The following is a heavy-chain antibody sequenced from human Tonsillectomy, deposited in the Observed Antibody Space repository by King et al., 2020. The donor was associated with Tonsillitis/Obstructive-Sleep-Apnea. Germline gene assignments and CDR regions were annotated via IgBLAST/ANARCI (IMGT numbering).Heavy chain of an antibody. J-gene: IGHJ6*03. CDR2: IDPCDSDT. CDR3: ARGEIGSGTYYYYYMDV. CDR1: GYSFTSYW. V-gene: IGHV5-51*01. Sequence: VQLVESGAEVKKLGESLKISCKGSGYSFTSYWIGWVRQMRGKGLEWMGIIDPCDSDTRYSPSFQGQVTILADKSISTAYLQWSSLKASDTAMYYCARGEIGSGTYYYYYMDVWGKGTTVTVSS. D-gene: IGHD3-10*01.